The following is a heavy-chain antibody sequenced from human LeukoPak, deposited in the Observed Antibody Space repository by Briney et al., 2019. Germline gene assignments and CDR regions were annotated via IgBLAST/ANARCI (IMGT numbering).Heavy chain of an antibody. CDR2: ISAYNGNT. J-gene: IGHJ6*02. Sequence: ASVKVSCKASGYTFTSYGISWVRQAPGQGLEWMGWISAYNGNTNYAQKLQGRVTMTTDTSTSTAYMELRSLRSDDTVVYYCARQAESDYDFWSGYYHYYGMDVWGQGTTVTVSS. CDR1: GYTFTSYG. V-gene: IGHV1-18*01. CDR3: ARQAESDYDFWSGYYHYYGMDV. D-gene: IGHD3-3*01.